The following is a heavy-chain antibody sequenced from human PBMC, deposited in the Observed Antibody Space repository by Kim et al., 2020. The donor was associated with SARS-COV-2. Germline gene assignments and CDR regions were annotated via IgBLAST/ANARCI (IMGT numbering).Heavy chain of an antibody. V-gene: IGHV4-39*07. CDR2: IYYSGST. D-gene: IGHD6-6*01. Sequence: SETLSLTCTVSGGSISSSSYYWGWIRQPPGKGLEWIGSIYYSGSTYYNPSLKSRVTISVDTSKNQFSLKLSSVTAADTAVYYCARQLRMPRGYFDYWGQGTLVTVSS. J-gene: IGHJ4*02. CDR1: GGSISSSSYY. CDR3: ARQLRMPRGYFDY.